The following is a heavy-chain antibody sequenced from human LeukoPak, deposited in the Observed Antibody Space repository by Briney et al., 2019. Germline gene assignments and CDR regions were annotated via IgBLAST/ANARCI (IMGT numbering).Heavy chain of an antibody. CDR1: GGSISSSNW. Sequence: SGTLSHTCAVSGGSISSSNWWSWVRQPPGKGLEWIGEIYHSGSTNYNPSLKSRVTISVDKSKNQFSLKLSSVTAADTAVYYCARDRGSGSYHYFDYWGQGTLVTVSS. CDR3: ARDRGSGSYHYFDY. CDR2: IYHSGST. J-gene: IGHJ4*02. V-gene: IGHV4-4*02. D-gene: IGHD3-10*01.